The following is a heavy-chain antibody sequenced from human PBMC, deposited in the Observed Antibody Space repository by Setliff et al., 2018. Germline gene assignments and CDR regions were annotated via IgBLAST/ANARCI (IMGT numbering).Heavy chain of an antibody. CDR2: IYTSWST. V-gene: IGHV4-61*09. J-gene: IGHJ6*03. CDR3: ARGFPVTSYRSHYYMDV. CDR1: GDSISSRPFY. D-gene: IGHD4-4*01. Sequence: PSETLSLTCTVSGDSISSRPFYWGWFRQPAGKELEWIGQIYTSWSTIYNPSLKSRVTLLIDTAKNQISLRLSSVTAADTAVYFCARGFPVTSYRSHYYMDVWGEGTTVTVSS.